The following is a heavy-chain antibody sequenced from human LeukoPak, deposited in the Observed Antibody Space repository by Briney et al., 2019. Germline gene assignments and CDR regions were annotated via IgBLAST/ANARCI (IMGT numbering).Heavy chain of an antibody. CDR1: GFTLSSYD. CDR2: IGTAVDT. V-gene: IGHV3-13*01. Sequence: GGSLTLSCPASGFTLSSYDMYWVRPATGKGLAWVSSIGTAVDTYYPGHVKGRFTSSRENAKNSLYLQMNSLRVGDTAVYYCVRGPYCSGGSCYGHCDYWGQGTLVTASS. J-gene: IGHJ4*02. CDR3: VRGPYCSGGSCYGHCDY. D-gene: IGHD2-15*01.